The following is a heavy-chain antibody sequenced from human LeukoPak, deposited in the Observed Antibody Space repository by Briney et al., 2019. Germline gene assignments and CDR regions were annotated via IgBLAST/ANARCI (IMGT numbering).Heavy chain of an antibody. CDR3: ARNYFDSTAFDI. CDR1: GGSISSYY. Sequence: SETLSLTCTVSGGSISSYYWSWIRQPPGKGLEWIGYIYYSGSTNYNPSLKSRVTISVDTSKNQFSLNLSSVTAADTAVYYCARNYFDSTAFDIWGQGQWSPSLQ. D-gene: IGHD3-22*01. J-gene: IGHJ3*02. CDR2: IYYSGST. V-gene: IGHV4-59*01.